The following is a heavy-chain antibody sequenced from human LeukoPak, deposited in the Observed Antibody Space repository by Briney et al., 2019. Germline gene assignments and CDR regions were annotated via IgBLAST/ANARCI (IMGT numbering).Heavy chain of an antibody. CDR2: IYYSGST. Sequence: SETLSLTCTVSGGSISSYYRSWIRQPPGKGLEWIGYIYYSGSTNYNPSLKSRVTISVDTSKNQFSLKLSSVTAADTAVYYCAREDSSSISMDVWGKGTTVTVSS. J-gene: IGHJ6*04. CDR1: GGSISSYY. CDR3: AREDSSSISMDV. V-gene: IGHV4-59*08. D-gene: IGHD6-6*01.